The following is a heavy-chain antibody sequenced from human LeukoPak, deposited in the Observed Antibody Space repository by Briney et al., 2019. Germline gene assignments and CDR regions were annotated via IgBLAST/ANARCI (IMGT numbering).Heavy chain of an antibody. J-gene: IGHJ4*02. Sequence: GRSLRLSCAASGFTFSSYGMHWVRQAPGKGLEWVAVISYDGSDKYYADSVKGRFTISRDNSKNTLFLQMNSLRAEDTAVYYCGSGTYLYYFDHWGQETLVTVSS. V-gene: IGHV3-30*03. CDR1: GFTFSSYG. CDR3: GSGTYLYYFDH. D-gene: IGHD1-26*01. CDR2: ISYDGSDK.